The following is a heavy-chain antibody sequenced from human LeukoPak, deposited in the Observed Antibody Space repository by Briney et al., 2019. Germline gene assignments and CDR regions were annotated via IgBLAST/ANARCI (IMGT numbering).Heavy chain of an antibody. J-gene: IGHJ4*02. CDR1: GYTFTSYG. D-gene: IGHD3-10*01. CDR3: ARDHYYGSGSPFDY. CDR2: ISAYNGNT. V-gene: IGHV1-18*04. Sequence: GASVKVSCKASGYTFTSYGISWVRHAPGQGLEWMGWISAYNGNTNYAQKLQGRVTMTTDTSTSTAYVELRSLRSDDTAVYYCARDHYYGSGSPFDYWGQGTLVTVSS.